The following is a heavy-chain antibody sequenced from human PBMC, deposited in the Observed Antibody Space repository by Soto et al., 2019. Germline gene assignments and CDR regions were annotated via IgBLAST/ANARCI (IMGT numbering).Heavy chain of an antibody. Sequence: QVQLVQSGAEVKKPGSSVKVSCKASGGTFSSYAISWVRQAPGQGLEWMGGIIPIFGTANYAQKFQGRVTSTAEDARSTAYMELSSLRSEDAAVYYCAGGCPGQGGGDCYPPHSNGVYYYYGMDVWGQGTTVAVSS. CDR2: IIPIFGTA. D-gene: IGHD2-21*02. CDR1: GGTFSSYA. V-gene: IGHV1-69*12. CDR3: AGGCPGQGGGDCYPPHSNGVYYYYGMDV. J-gene: IGHJ6*02.